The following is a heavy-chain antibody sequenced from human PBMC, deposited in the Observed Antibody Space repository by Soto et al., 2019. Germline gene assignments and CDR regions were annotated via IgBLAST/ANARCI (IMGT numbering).Heavy chain of an antibody. V-gene: IGHV4-4*07. Sequence: SETLSLTCTVSSDSISGLYWTWIRQPAGKGLEWIGRIYSSGETNYNPSLTGRVIMSLDTSKNQFSLNLTSVTAADTAVYYCATVTGNAFAIWGQGTMVTVSS. CDR1: SDSISGLY. D-gene: IGHD1-20*01. CDR2: IYSSGET. CDR3: ATVTGNAFAI. J-gene: IGHJ3*02.